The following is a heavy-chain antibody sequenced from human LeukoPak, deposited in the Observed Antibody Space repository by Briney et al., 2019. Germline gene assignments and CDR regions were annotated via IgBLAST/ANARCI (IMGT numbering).Heavy chain of an antibody. CDR1: GFTFNTYA. V-gene: IGHV3-23*01. CDR3: ASYFHYGDYASLWY. CDR2: ISENGEST. D-gene: IGHD4-17*01. Sequence: GGSLRLSCAASGFTFNTYAMSCVRQAPGKGLEWVSSISENGESTYYADSVKGRFTISRDTSRNTLYLQMNSLRAEDTAVYYCASYFHYGDYASLWYWGQGTLVTVSS. J-gene: IGHJ4*02.